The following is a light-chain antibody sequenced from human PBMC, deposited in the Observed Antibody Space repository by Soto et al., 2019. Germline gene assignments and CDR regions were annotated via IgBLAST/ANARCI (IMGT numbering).Light chain of an antibody. CDR1: QSVSSSY. CDR3: QQYGQT. Sequence: EIVLTQSPGTLSLSPGERATLSCRASQSVSSSYLAWYQQKPGQAPRLLIYGASSRATGIPDRFSGSGSGTDFTLTISRLEPEYFAVYYCQQYGQTFGGGTKVEIK. V-gene: IGKV3-20*01. CDR2: GAS. J-gene: IGKJ4*01.